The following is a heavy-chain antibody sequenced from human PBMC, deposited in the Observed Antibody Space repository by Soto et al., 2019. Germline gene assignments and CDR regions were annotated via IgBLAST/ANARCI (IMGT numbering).Heavy chain of an antibody. Sequence: QVQLAQSTGEVKKPGASVRVSCKATGYTFIRYGIAWVRQATGQGFEWMGWISPYNDHTVYAQKFQGRVTMTADTSTRTVYMNLRGMKSDYTAVYYCARGGYYDNSWGKLSHYGLDVWGQGTSVSVSS. CDR3: ARGGYYDNSWGKLSHYGLDV. D-gene: IGHD3-16*01. CDR2: ISPYNDHT. V-gene: IGHV1-18*01. J-gene: IGHJ6*02. CDR1: GYTFIRYG.